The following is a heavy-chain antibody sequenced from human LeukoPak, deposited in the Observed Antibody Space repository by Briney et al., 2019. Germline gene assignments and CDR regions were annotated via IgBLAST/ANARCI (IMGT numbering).Heavy chain of an antibody. CDR3: ATDCSGGSCYSNRIDY. CDR1: GFTFSTYS. J-gene: IGHJ4*02. V-gene: IGHV3-48*04. Sequence: GGSLRLSCAASGFTFSTYSMNWVRQAPGKGLEWVSYINSSGSVIYYADSVKGRFTISRDNAKNSLYLQMNSLRAEDTAVYYCATDCSGGSCYSNRIDYWGQGTLVTVSS. CDR2: INSSGSVI. D-gene: IGHD2-15*01.